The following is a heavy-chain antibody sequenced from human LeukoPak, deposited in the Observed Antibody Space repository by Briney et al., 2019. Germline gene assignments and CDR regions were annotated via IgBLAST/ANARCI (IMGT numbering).Heavy chain of an antibody. J-gene: IGHJ4*02. V-gene: IGHV3-7*01. Sequence: GGPLRLSCAASGFTFSSYWMSWVRQAPGKGLEWVANIKQDGSEKYYVDSVKGRFTISRDNAKNSLYLQMNSLRAEDTAVYYCARGVRSSSWYEAYYFDYWGQGTLVTVSS. CDR2: IKQDGSEK. D-gene: IGHD6-13*01. CDR1: GFTFSSYW. CDR3: ARGVRSSSWYEAYYFDY.